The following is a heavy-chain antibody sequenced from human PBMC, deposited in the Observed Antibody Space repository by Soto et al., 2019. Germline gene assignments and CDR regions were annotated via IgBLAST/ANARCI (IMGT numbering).Heavy chain of an antibody. J-gene: IGHJ4*02. V-gene: IGHV3-33*01. CDR2: IWYDGSNK. Sequence: PGGSLRLSCAASGFTFSSYGMHWVRQAPGKGLERVAVIWYDGSNKYYADSVKGRFTISRDNSKNTLYLQMNSLRAEDTAVYSWARDAERNYYFVYLGQGALVTVSS. CDR1: GFTFSSYG. CDR3: ARDAERNYYFVY.